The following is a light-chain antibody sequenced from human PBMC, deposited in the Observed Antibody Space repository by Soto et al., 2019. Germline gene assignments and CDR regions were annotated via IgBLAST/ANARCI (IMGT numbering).Light chain of an antibody. CDR1: QSVSSN. V-gene: IGKV3-15*01. CDR2: GAS. CDR3: QQYNKWAFPSWT. J-gene: IGKJ1*01. Sequence: EIVVTQSPAALSVSPGERATLCCRASQSVSSNLAWYQQKPGQAPMRLIYGASTRATGIAARFSGSVSGTEFTLTISSLQSEDLAVDSCQQYNKWAFPSWTLGQGTKVEIK.